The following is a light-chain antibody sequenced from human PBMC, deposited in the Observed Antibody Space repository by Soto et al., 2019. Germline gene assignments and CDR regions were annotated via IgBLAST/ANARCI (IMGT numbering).Light chain of an antibody. J-gene: IGKJ2*01. CDR1: QSINTW. Sequence: DIQMTQSPSTLSASVGDRVTITCRASQSINTWLAWYQQKPGKAPKLLIYKASSLGSGVPSRFSGSGSGTDFTLTISRLQPDDVAIYYCQQYNSHSSYTFGQGTKLEIK. V-gene: IGKV1-5*03. CDR2: KAS. CDR3: QQYNSHSSYT.